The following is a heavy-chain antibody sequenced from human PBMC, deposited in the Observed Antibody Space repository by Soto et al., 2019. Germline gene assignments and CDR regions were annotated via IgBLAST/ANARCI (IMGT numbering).Heavy chain of an antibody. J-gene: IGHJ6*02. CDR2: ISPYNGTT. V-gene: IGHV1-18*04. D-gene: IGHD1-1*01. CDR3: ARDGERDTGLNFYYYLHGMDA. CDR1: GYTFTTYG. Sequence: ASVKVSCKASGYTFTTYGISWVRQAPGQGLEWMGWISPYNGTTKYAEKFQGEMTMATDTATSTAYMDLRSLRSDDTAVYYCARDGERDTGLNFYYYLHGMDAWGQGTRVTAP.